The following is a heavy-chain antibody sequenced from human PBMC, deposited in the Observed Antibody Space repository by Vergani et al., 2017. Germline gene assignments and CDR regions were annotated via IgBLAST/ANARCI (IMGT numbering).Heavy chain of an antibody. CDR2: INHSGST. J-gene: IGHJ2*01. Sequence: QVQLPQWGAGLLKPSETLSLTCAVYGGSFSGYYWSWIRHPPGKGLEWIGEINHSGSTNYNPSLKSRVTISVDTSKNQFSLKLSSVTAADTAVYYCARGRRWLPPFYWXFDLWGRGTLVSVSS. V-gene: IGHV4-34*01. D-gene: IGHD5-24*01. CDR1: GGSFSGYY. CDR3: ARGRRWLPPFYWXFDL.